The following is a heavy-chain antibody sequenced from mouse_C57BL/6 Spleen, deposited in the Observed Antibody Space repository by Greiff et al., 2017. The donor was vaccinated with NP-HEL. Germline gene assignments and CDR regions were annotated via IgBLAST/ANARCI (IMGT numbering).Heavy chain of an antibody. J-gene: IGHJ1*03. Sequence: LQESGPELVKPGASVKLSCKASGYTFTSYDINWVKQRPGQGLEWIGWIYPRDGSTKYNEKFKGKATLTVDTSSSTAYMELHSLTSEDSAVYFCARWDYYGSSHWYFDVWGTGTTVTVSS. V-gene: IGHV1-85*01. D-gene: IGHD1-1*01. CDR1: GYTFTSYD. CDR2: IYPRDGST. CDR3: ARWDYYGSSHWYFDV.